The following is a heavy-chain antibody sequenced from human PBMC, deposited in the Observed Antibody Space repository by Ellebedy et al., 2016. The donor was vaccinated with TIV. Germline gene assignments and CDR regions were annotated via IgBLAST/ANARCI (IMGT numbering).Heavy chain of an antibody. CDR1: GFIISGDW. CDR3: IFKGNSARLY. V-gene: IGHV3-23*01. CDR2: ISSSGDST. J-gene: IGHJ1*01. Sequence: PGGSLRLSCAASGFIISGDWMNWVRQAPGKGLEWVSGISSSGDSTYYADSVKGRFTVSRDTSQNTLFLQVNSLRAEETAVYYCIFKGNSARLYWGQGTLVTVSS. D-gene: IGHD6-6*01.